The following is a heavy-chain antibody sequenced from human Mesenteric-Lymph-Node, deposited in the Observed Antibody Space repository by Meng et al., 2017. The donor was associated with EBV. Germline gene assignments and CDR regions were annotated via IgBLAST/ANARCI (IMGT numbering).Heavy chain of an antibody. V-gene: IGHV1-69*06. CDR1: GGTFSTYH. CDR2: IIPVFRTS. J-gene: IGHJ4*02. CDR3: VRDLWKRFEDCV. Sequence: VQLVQPGAEVKKPGSSVKVSCSASGGTFSTYHTSWVRQAPGQGLEWMGAIIPVFRTSNSAQKFQGRLTLTADTSTSTAYMELSSLRSEDSGVYYCVRDLWKRFEDCVWGQGTMVTVSS. D-gene: IGHD3-3*01.